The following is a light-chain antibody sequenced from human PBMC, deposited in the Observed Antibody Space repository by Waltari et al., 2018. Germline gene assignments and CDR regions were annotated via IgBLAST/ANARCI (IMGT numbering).Light chain of an antibody. CDR3: QEYNSYPWT. Sequence: DTQLTQSPSTLSASVGDSVTITCRARPSVSTWLAWYQQKPGKAPKLLIYEAVKLHSGVPSRFSGGGSVTHFTLTITALQPDDVASYYGQEYNSYPWTFGPGTKVEI. CDR2: EAV. J-gene: IGKJ1*01. V-gene: IGKV1-5*01. CDR1: PSVSTW.